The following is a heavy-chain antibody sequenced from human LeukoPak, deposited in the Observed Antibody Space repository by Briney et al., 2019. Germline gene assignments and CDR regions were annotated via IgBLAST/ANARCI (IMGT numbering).Heavy chain of an antibody. CDR1: GFTFSSYR. V-gene: IGHV3-7*01. Sequence: AGGSLRLSCAASGFTFSSYRMSWVRQAPGKGLEWVANIKQDGSEKYYVDSVKGRFTISRDNAKNSLYLQMNSLRAEDTAVYYCAASSSSVLYYFDYWGQGTLVTVSS. CDR3: AASSSSVLYYFDY. D-gene: IGHD6-6*01. CDR2: IKQDGSEK. J-gene: IGHJ4*02.